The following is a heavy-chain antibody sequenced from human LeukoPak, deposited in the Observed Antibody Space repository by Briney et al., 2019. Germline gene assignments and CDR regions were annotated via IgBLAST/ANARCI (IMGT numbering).Heavy chain of an antibody. CDR3: ARGRCIDPNCVEYFQL. J-gene: IGHJ1*01. D-gene: IGHD3-9*01. CDR2: IWYDGSSK. CDR1: GFTFSSYG. V-gene: IGHV3-33*01. Sequence: PGGSLRLSCAASGFTFSSYGMHWVRQAPGKGLEWVAVIWYDGSSKYYADSVKGRFTISRDNSKNTLYLQMNSLRVEDAAVYYCARGRCIDPNCVEYFQLWGQGTLVTVSS.